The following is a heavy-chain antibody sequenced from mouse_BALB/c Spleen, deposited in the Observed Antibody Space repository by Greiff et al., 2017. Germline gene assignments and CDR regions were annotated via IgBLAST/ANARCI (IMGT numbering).Heavy chain of an antibody. V-gene: IGHV1-82*01. CDR3: AITATTANSLDY. D-gene: IGHD1-2*01. CDR2: IYPGDGDT. J-gene: IGHJ2*01. Sequence: VQLQQSGPELVKPGASVKISCKASGYAFSSSWMNWVKQRPGQGLEWIGRIYPGDGDTNYNGKFKGKATLTADTSSSTAYMQRSILTSVDSAVYCCAITATTANSLDYWGQGTTLTVSS. CDR1: GYAFSSSW.